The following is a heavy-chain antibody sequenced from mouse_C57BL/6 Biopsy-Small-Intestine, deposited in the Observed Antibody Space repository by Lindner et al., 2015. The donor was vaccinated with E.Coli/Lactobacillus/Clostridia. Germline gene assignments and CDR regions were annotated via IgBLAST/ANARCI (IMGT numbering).Heavy chain of an antibody. CDR1: GFTFTDYY. CDR2: IRNKANGYTT. Sequence: VQLQESGGGLVQPGGSLSLSCAASGFTFTDYYMSWVRQPPGKALEWLGFIRNKANGYTTEYSASVKGRFTISRDNSQSILYLQMNALRAEDSATYYCARYSYGAMDYWGQGTSVTVSS. J-gene: IGHJ4*01. D-gene: IGHD1-1*02. V-gene: IGHV7-3*01. CDR3: ARYSYGAMDY.